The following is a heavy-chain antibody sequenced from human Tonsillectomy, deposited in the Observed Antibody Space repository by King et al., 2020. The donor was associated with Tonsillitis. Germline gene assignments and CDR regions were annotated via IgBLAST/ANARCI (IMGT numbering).Heavy chain of an antibody. CDR2: SIPIFGTA. CDR1: GGTFSSYA. D-gene: IGHD1-1*01. CDR3: ARLLVQLERVVDYYFDY. V-gene: IGHV1-69*12. J-gene: IGHJ4*02. Sequence: QLVQSGAEVKKPGSSVKVSCKASGGTFSSYAISWGRQAPGQGLEWMGGSIPIFGTANYAQKFQGRVTITADEPTSTAYMGMCSLQSEDTAVCYCARLLVQLERVVDYYFDYWGQGTLDTVSS.